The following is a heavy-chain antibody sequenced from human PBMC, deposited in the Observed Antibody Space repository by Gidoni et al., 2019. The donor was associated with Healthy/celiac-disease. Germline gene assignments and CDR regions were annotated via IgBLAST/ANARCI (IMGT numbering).Heavy chain of an antibody. V-gene: IGHV4-31*03. Sequence: QVQLQESGPGLVKPSQTLSLTCTVSGGSISSGGYYWSWIRQHPGKGLEWIGYIYYSGSTYYNPSLKSRVTISVDTSKNQFSLKLSSVTAADTAVYYCARDGHSDYYYGMDVWGQGTTVTVSS. CDR2: IYYSGST. J-gene: IGHJ6*02. CDR1: GGSISSGGYY. CDR3: ARDGHSDYYYGMDV. D-gene: IGHD2-21*01.